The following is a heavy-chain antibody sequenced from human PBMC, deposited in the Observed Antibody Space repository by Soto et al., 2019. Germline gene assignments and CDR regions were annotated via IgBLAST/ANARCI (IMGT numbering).Heavy chain of an antibody. Sequence: PGGSLRLSCAASGFTFSDYYMSWIRQAPGKGLEWVSYISSSGSTIYYADSGKGRFTISRDIAKNSLYLQMNSLRAEDTAVYYCARTRRTLTYYFDYWGQGTLVTVSS. D-gene: IGHD3-16*01. CDR3: ARTRRTLTYYFDY. J-gene: IGHJ4*02. CDR1: GFTFSDYY. CDR2: ISSSGSTI. V-gene: IGHV3-11*01.